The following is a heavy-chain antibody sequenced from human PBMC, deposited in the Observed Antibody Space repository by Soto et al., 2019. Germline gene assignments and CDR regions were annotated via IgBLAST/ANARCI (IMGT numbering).Heavy chain of an antibody. J-gene: IGHJ4*02. V-gene: IGHV3-48*02. CDR1: GFTFSSHA. Sequence: EVQLVESGGGLVQPGGSLRLSCAVSGFTFSSHAMNWVRQAPGKGLEWVALIHSIRSIIYYADSVKGRFTISRDNAKNSLYLQRDRLRDYHTAVYYCARDDRNADDDYWGQGTLVTVSS. CDR2: IHSIRSII. D-gene: IGHD1-1*01. CDR3: ARDDRNADDDY.